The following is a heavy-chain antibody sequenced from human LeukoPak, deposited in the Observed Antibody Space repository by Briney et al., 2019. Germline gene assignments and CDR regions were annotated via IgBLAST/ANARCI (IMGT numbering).Heavy chain of an antibody. CDR3: ARPEEHGDYVHDAFDI. D-gene: IGHD4-17*01. Sequence: GESLKISCKGSGYSFTTYWIGWVRQMPGKGLEWMGIIYPGDSDTRYSPSFQGQVTITADKSISTAYLQWSSLKASDTAMYYCARPEEHGDYVHDAFDIWGQGTMVTVSS. J-gene: IGHJ3*02. CDR2: IYPGDSDT. CDR1: GYSFTTYW. V-gene: IGHV5-51*01.